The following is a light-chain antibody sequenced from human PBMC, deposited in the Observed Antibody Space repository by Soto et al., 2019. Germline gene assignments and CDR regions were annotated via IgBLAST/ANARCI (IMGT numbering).Light chain of an antibody. V-gene: IGLV2-14*03. Sequence: QSVLTQPASMSGSPGQSITISCTGTSSDIGGYNYVSWYQQHPGKAPKLMIYDVSNWPSGVSNRFSGSKSGNTASLTISGLQAEDEADYYCSSYTSSSTLVFGGGTKLTVL. CDR2: DVS. CDR3: SSYTSSSTLV. CDR1: SSDIGGYNY. J-gene: IGLJ2*01.